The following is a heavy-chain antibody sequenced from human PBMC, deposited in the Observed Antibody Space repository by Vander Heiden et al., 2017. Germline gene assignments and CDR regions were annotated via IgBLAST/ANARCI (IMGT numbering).Heavy chain of an antibody. V-gene: IGHV2-5*01. Sequence: QITLKESGPTLVNPPQTLTLTCTFSGFSLSTSGVGVGWLRQPPGKALEWLALIYWNDDKRYSPSLKSRLTITKDTSKNQVVLTMTNMDPVDTATYYCARQYYYDSSGYPFDYWGQGTLVTVSS. CDR1: GFSLSTSGVG. J-gene: IGHJ4*02. CDR3: ARQYYYDSSGYPFDY. D-gene: IGHD3-22*01. CDR2: IYWNDDK.